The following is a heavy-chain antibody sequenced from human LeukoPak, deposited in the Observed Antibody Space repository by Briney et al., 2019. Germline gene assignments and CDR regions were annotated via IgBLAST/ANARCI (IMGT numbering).Heavy chain of an antibody. D-gene: IGHD6-19*01. V-gene: IGHV3-11*01. CDR3: ARESAVAGTIFDY. Sequence: GGSLRLSCAASGFTFSDYYMGWIRQAPGKGLEWVSYISSSGSTIYYADSVKGRFTISRDNAKNSLYLQMNSLRAEDTAVYYCARESAVAGTIFDYWGQGTLVTVSS. CDR2: ISSSGSTI. J-gene: IGHJ4*02. CDR1: GFTFSDYY.